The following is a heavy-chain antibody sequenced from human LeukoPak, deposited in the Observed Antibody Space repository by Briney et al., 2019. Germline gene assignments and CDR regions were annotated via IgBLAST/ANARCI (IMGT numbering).Heavy chain of an antibody. V-gene: IGHV7-4-1*02. CDR3: ARVGDSSGYYYVAFDI. CDR1: GYTFTSYA. Sequence: ASVKVSCKASGYTFTSYAMNWVRQAPGQGLEWMGWINTNTGNPTYAQGFTGRFVFSLDTSVSTAYLQISSLKAEDTAVYYCARVGDSSGYYYVAFDIWGQGTMVTVSS. J-gene: IGHJ3*02. CDR2: INTNTGNP. D-gene: IGHD3-22*01.